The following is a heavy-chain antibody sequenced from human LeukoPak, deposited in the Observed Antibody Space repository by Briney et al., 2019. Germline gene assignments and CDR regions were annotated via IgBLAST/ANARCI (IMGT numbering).Heavy chain of an antibody. Sequence: SQTLSLTCAVSGGSISSGGYSWSWIRQPPGKGLEWIGYIYHSGSTYYNPSLKSRVTISVDRSKNQFSLKLSSVTAADTAVYYCARGQGARYYYYYGMDVWGQGTTVTVSS. D-gene: IGHD3-16*01. CDR3: ARGQGARYYYYYGMDV. CDR1: GGSISSGGYS. J-gene: IGHJ6*02. CDR2: IYHSGST. V-gene: IGHV4-30-2*01.